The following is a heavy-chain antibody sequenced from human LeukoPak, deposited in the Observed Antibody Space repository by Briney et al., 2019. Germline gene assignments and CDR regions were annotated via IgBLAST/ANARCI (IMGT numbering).Heavy chain of an antibody. Sequence: GGSLRLSCAASGFTFSSFATSWVRQTPGKGLEWVSSISSSGRNTYYTDSVKGRFTISRDNSENTLYLQVSSLRAEDTAMYYCAKRDRPCSGDCSAPYYFDYWGQGTLVTVSS. CDR2: ISSSGRNT. CDR1: GFTFSSFA. CDR3: AKRDRPCSGDCSAPYYFDY. J-gene: IGHJ4*02. V-gene: IGHV3-23*01. D-gene: IGHD2-21*02.